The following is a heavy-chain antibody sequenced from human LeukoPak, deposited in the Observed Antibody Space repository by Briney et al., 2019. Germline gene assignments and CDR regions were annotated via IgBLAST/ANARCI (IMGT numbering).Heavy chain of an antibody. V-gene: IGHV3-23*01. J-gene: IGHJ4*02. CDR3: ARSFTMVRAYDY. D-gene: IGHD3-10*01. Sequence: PGGSLRLSCAASGFTFSSYVMSWVRQAPGKGLEWVSLISGNDGSTYYADSVKGRFTVSRDNSKNMVYLQMNSLRTEDTARYYCARSFTMVRAYDYWGQGTLVTVSS. CDR2: ISGNDGST. CDR1: GFTFSSYV.